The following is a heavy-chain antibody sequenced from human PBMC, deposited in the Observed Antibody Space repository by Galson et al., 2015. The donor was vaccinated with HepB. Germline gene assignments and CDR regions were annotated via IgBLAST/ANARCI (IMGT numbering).Heavy chain of an antibody. V-gene: IGHV3-53*04. J-gene: IGHJ4*02. Sequence: SLRLSCAASGFTVCSNYMSWVRQAPGKGLEWVSVIYSGGSTYYADSVKGRFTISRHNSKNTLYLQMNSLRAEDTAVYYCARGKPIAAAGKEFYFDYWGQGTLVTVSS. CDR1: GFTVCSNY. CDR2: IYSGGST. D-gene: IGHD6-13*01. CDR3: ARGKPIAAAGKEFYFDY.